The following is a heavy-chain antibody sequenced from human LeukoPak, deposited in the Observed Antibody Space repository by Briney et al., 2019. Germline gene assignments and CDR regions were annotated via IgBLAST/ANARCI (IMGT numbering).Heavy chain of an antibody. Sequence: GGSLRLSCAASGFTFSSYAMSWVRQAPGKGLEWVSAISGSGGSTYYADSVKGQFTISRDNSKNTLYLQMNSLRAEDTAVYYCALLIVVVITDYWGQGTLVTVSS. D-gene: IGHD3-22*01. CDR1: GFTFSSYA. V-gene: IGHV3-23*01. J-gene: IGHJ4*02. CDR3: ALLIVVVITDY. CDR2: ISGSGGST.